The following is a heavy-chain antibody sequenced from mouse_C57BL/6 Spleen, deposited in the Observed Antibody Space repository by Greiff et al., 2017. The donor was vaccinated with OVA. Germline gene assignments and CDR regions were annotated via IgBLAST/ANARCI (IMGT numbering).Heavy chain of an antibody. V-gene: IGHV7-3*01. D-gene: IGHD2-12*01. J-gene: IGHJ4*01. CDR3: ASIRRNYYAMDY. CDR2: IRNKANGSTT. Sequence: EVMLVESGGGLVQPGGSLSLSCAASGFTFTDYYMSWVRQPPGKALEWMGFIRNKANGSTTEYSATVKGRFTISTAYSPSIIYLQMNALRAEDSATDFFASIRRNYYAMDYWGQGHSVPVSS. CDR1: GFTFTDYY.